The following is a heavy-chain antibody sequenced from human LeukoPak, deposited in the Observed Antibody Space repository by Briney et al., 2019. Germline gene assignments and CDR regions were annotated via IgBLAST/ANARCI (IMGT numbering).Heavy chain of an antibody. CDR3: AREGVAGPFDY. V-gene: IGHV1-46*01. J-gene: IGHJ4*02. Sequence: GASVKVSRKASGYTFTSYYMHWVRQAPGQGLEWMGIINPSGGSTSYAQKFQGRVTMTRDTSTSTVYMELSSLRSEDTAVYYCAREGVAGPFDYWGQGTLVTVSS. CDR2: INPSGGST. D-gene: IGHD6-19*01. CDR1: GYTFTSYY.